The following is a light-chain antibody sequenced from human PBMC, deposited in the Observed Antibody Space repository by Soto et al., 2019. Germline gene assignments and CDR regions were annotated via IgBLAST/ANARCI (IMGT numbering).Light chain of an antibody. CDR3: QQSYSLPA. CDR1: QNINTY. V-gene: IGKV1-39*01. CDR2: AAS. J-gene: IGKJ1*01. Sequence: DIQVTQSPSSLSASVGDRVTITCRASQNINTYLNWYQQKPGKAPKLLIYAASYLQSGVPSRFSGSGSGTDFPLTISSLQPEDFATYYCQQSYSLPAFGLGTKVVIE.